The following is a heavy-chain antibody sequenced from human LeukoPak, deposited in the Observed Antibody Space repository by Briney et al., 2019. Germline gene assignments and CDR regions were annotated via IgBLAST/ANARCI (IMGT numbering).Heavy chain of an antibody. J-gene: IGHJ4*02. CDR1: GFTFSSYE. CDR3: ARDLGYSSGPNY. V-gene: IGHV3-48*03. Sequence: GGSLILSCAASGFTFSSYEMNWVRQAPGKGLEWVSYISSSGSTIYYADSVKGRFTISRDNAKNSLYLQMNSLRAEDTAVYYCARDLGYSSGPNYWGQGTRVTVSS. D-gene: IGHD6-19*01. CDR2: ISSSGSTI.